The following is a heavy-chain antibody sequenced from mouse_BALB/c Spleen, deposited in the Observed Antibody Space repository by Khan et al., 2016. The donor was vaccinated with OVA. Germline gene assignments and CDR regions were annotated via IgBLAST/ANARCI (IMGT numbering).Heavy chain of an antibody. J-gene: IGHJ4*01. CDR2: INPSTIYT. Sequence: QVRLQQSGAELAKPGASVKMSCKASGYTFTNYWMHWVKQRPGQGLEWIEYINPSTIYTEYNQKFKDKATLTADKSSSTAYMQLRSLTSEDSAVYYCARRLPPYYYAMDYWGQGTSGTVSS. CDR3: ARRLPPYYYAMDY. V-gene: IGHV1-7*01. D-gene: IGHD3-2*02. CDR1: GYTFTNYW.